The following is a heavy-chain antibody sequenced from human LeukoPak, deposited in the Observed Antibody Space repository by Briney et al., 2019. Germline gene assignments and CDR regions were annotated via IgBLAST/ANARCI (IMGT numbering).Heavy chain of an antibody. CDR2: ISGSGGST. V-gene: IGHV3-23*01. J-gene: IGHJ4*02. CDR1: GYTFSSYA. Sequence: GGSLRLSCAASGYTFSSYAMSWVRQAPGKGLEWVSVISGSGGSTYYADAVKGRFTISRDTSKNTLYLQMNSLRAEDTAVYYCAILEGSSWYQQGYWGQRTLVTVSS. D-gene: IGHD6-13*01. CDR3: AILEGSSWYQQGY.